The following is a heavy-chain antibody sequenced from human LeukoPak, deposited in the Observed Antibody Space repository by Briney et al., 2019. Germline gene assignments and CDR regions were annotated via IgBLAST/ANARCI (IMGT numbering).Heavy chain of an antibody. V-gene: IGHV4-34*01. CDR3: ARGIRYYFDY. CDR1: GGSFSGYY. J-gene: IGHJ4*02. Sequence: SETLSLTCAVYGGSFSGYYWSWIRQPPGKGLEWIGEINHSGSTNYNPSLKSRVTISVDTSKNQFSLKLSSVTAADTAVYYCARGIRYYFDYCGQGTLVTVSS. CDR2: INHSGST.